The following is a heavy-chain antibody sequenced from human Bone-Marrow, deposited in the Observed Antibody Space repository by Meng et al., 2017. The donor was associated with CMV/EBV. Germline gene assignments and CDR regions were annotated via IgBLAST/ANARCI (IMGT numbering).Heavy chain of an antibody. CDR2: ISYDGSNK. CDR3: ARGVVPAFDLSAYYYGMDV. Sequence: GESLKISCAASGFTFSSYAMHWVRQAPGKGLEWVAVISYDGSNKYYADSVKGRFTISRDNSKNTLYLQMNSLRAEDTAVYYCARGVVPAFDLSAYYYGMDVWGQGTTVTVSS. J-gene: IGHJ6*02. D-gene: IGHD2-2*01. CDR1: GFTFSSYA. V-gene: IGHV3-30-3*01.